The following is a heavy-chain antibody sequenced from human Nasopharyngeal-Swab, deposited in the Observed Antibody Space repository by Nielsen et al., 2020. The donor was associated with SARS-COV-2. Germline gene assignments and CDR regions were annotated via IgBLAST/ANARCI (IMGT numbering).Heavy chain of an antibody. CDR1: GFTFSSYD. J-gene: IGHJ6*02. CDR3: ARAHYGGTYYYYSGMDV. Sequence: GGSLRLSCAASGFTFSSYDMHWVRQATGKGLEWVSAIGTAGDTYYPGSVKGRFTISRENAKNSLYLQMNSLRAGDTAVYYCARAHYGGTYYYYSGMDVWGQGTTVTVSS. CDR2: IGTAGDT. V-gene: IGHV3-13*01. D-gene: IGHD4-23*01.